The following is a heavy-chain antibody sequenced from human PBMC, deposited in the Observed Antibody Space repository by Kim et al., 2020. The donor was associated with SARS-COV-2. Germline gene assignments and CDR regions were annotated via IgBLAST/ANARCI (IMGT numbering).Heavy chain of an antibody. J-gene: IGHJ5*02. V-gene: IGHV4-39*01. D-gene: IGHD2-15*01. CDR2: IYYSGST. CDR1: GGSISSSSYY. CDR3: ARRSRRVLAATPFDWFDP. Sequence: SETLSLTCTVSGGSISSSSYYWGWIRQPPGKGLEWIGSIYYSGSTYYNPSLKSRVTISVDTSKNQFSMKLSSVTAADTAVYYCARRSRRVLAATPFDWFDPWGQGTLVTVSS.